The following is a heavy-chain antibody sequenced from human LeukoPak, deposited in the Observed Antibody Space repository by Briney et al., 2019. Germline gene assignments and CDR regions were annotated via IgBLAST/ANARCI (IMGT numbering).Heavy chain of an antibody. V-gene: IGHV3-11*01. D-gene: IGHD2-2*02. CDR3: ARGSIVCSSTSCYSSGFDY. CDR1: GFTFSDYY. J-gene: IGHJ4*02. CDR2: ISRSGSTI. Sequence: PGGFLRLSCAASGFTFSDYYMSWIRQAPGEGLEWVSYISRSGSTIYYADAVTGRFTIPRHNAKHSLYLQMNSLRAEDTAVYYCARGSIVCSSTSCYSSGFDYWDQGSLVTVSS.